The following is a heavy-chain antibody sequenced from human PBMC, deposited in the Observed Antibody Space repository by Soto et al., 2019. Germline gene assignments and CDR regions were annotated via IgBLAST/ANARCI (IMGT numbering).Heavy chain of an antibody. Sequence: GSLRLSCAASGFTFSDYYMSWIRQAPGEGLEWVSYISSSGSTIYYADSVKGRFTISRDNAKNSLYLQMNSLRAEDTAVYYCARVPIAALSYYFDYWGQGTLVTVSS. CDR2: ISSSGSTI. CDR3: ARVPIAALSYYFDY. D-gene: IGHD6-6*01. CDR1: GFTFSDYY. V-gene: IGHV3-11*01. J-gene: IGHJ4*02.